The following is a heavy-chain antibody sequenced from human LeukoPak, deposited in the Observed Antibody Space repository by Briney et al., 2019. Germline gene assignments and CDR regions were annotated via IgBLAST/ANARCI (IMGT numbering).Heavy chain of an antibody. Sequence: GASVKVSCKASGYTFTGYYMHWVRQAPGQGLEWMGWINPNSGGTNYAQKFQGRVTMTRDTSISPAYMELSRLRSDEPAVYYCSGDWGGSGIAGAGTGYWGQGTLVTVSS. CDR3: SGDWGGSGIAGAGTGY. D-gene: IGHD6-13*01. J-gene: IGHJ4*02. CDR2: INPNSGGT. CDR1: GYTFTGYY. V-gene: IGHV1-2*02.